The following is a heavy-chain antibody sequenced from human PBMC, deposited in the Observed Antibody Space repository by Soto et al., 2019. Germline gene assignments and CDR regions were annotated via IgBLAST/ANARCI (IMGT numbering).Heavy chain of an antibody. Sequence: QVQLVESGGGLVKPGGSLRLSCAASGFTFSDYYMSWIRQAPGKGLEWVSYISSSGSTIYYADSVKGRFTISRDNAKNSLYLQMNSLRAEDTAVYYCARDRGYCSGGSCFSYYYGMDVWGQGTTVTVSS. D-gene: IGHD2-15*01. CDR3: ARDRGYCSGGSCFSYYYGMDV. CDR1: GFTFSDYY. J-gene: IGHJ6*02. CDR2: ISSSGSTI. V-gene: IGHV3-11*01.